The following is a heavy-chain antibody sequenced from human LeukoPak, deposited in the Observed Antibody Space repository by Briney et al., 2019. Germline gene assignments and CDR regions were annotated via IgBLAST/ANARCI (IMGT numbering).Heavy chain of an antibody. D-gene: IGHD3-22*01. Sequence: SETLSLTCTVSGGSISSYYWSWIRQPPGKGLEWIGEIYHSGSTNYNPSLKSRVTISVDKSKNQFSLKLSSVTAADTAVYYCARVGPYYYDSSGYPWAFDIWGQGTMVTVSS. CDR3: ARVGPYYYDSSGYPWAFDI. V-gene: IGHV4-59*12. J-gene: IGHJ3*02. CDR2: IYHSGST. CDR1: GGSISSYY.